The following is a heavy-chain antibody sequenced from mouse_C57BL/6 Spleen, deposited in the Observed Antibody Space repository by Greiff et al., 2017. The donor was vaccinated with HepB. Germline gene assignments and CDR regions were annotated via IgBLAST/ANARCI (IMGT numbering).Heavy chain of an antibody. CDR2: IHPNSGST. CDR3: ARRFPYYFDY. Sequence: QVQLQQSGAELVKPGASVKLSCKASGYTFTSYWMHWVKQRPGQGLEWIGMIHPNSGSTNYNEKFKSKATLTVDKSSSTAYMQLSSLTSEDSAVYYCARRFPYYFDYWGQGTTLTVSS. J-gene: IGHJ2*01. V-gene: IGHV1-64*01. CDR1: GYTFTSYW.